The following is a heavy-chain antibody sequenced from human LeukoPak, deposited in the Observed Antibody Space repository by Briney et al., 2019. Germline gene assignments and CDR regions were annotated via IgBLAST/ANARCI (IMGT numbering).Heavy chain of an antibody. D-gene: IGHD5-18*01. J-gene: IGHJ5*02. Sequence: GGSLRLSCAASGFTFSSSAMSWVRQAPGKGLEWVSGISGSGGNTYYADSVKGRLTISRDNSKNSLYLQMNSLRAEDTAVYYCARVSRRIQLWLLKGNWFDPWGQGTLVTVSS. CDR3: ARVSRRIQLWLLKGNWFDP. CDR1: GFTFSSSA. CDR2: ISGSGGNT. V-gene: IGHV3-23*01.